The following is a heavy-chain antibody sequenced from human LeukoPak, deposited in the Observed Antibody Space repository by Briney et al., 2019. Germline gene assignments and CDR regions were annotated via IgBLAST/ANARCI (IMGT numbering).Heavy chain of an antibody. J-gene: IGHJ4*02. CDR3: ARGSPTVDY. CDR1: GGSFSGYY. Sequence: PSGTLSLTCAVYGGSFSGYYWSWIRQPPGKGLEWIGEINHSGSTNYNPSLRSRVTISVDTSKNQFSLKLSSVTAADTAVYYCARGSPTVDYWGQGTLVTVSS. CDR2: INHSGST. D-gene: IGHD4-17*01. V-gene: IGHV4-34*01.